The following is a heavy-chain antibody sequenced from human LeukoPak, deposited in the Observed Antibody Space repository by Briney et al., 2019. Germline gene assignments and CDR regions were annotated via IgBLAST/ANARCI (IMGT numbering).Heavy chain of an antibody. CDR2: IYSGGDT. V-gene: IGHV3-53*01. D-gene: IGHD5-18*01. CDR1: GFTVSSNY. CDR3: AKGGSSGYSYGYLEF. Sequence: PGGSLRLSCAASGFTVSSNYMTWVRQAPGKGLEWVSLIYSGGDTYYPDSVKGRFTISRDNSKNTVYLQMSSLRAEDTALYYCAKGGSSGYSYGYLEFWGQGTLVTVSS. J-gene: IGHJ4*02.